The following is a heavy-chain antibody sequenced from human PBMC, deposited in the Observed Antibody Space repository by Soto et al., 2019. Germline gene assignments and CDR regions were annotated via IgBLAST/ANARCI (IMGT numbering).Heavy chain of an antibody. V-gene: IGHV4-30-2*01. J-gene: IGHJ4*02. Sequence: SETLSLTCDVSGDTISTGGYTWAWIRQPPGKALEWIGHTYHSGNPYYNPSLKSRVIISVDRSKNQFSLKLSSVTAADTAVYYCVKGEYYYDSSGYYPFDYWGQGTLVTVSS. CDR2: TYHSGNP. CDR3: VKGEYYYDSSGYYPFDY. D-gene: IGHD3-22*01. CDR1: GDTISTGGYT.